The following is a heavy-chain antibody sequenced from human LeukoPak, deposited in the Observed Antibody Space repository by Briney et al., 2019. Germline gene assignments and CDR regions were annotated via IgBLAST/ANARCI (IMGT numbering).Heavy chain of an antibody. CDR1: GYTFTSYG. D-gene: IGHD6-19*01. J-gene: IGHJ6*03. V-gene: IGHV7-4-1*02. CDR2: INTNTGNP. Sequence: ASVKVSCKASGYTFTSYGISWVRQAPGQGLEWMGWINTNTGNPTYAQGFTGRFVFSLDTSVSTAYLQISSLKAEDTAVYYCARDGPSGRYYYYYYYMDVWGKGTTVTVSS. CDR3: ARDGPSGRYYYYYYYMDV.